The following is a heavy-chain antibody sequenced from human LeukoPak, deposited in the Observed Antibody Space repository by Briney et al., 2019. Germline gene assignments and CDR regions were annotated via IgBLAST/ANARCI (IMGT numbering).Heavy chain of an antibody. CDR1: GYTFTGYY. D-gene: IGHD2-21*01. Sequence: ASVKVSCKASGYTFTGYYMHWVRQAPGQGLEWMGWINPNSGGTNYAQKFQGRATMTRDTSISTAYMELSRLRSDDTAVYYCAREFSAIRAFDIWGQGTMVTVSS. J-gene: IGHJ3*02. V-gene: IGHV1-2*02. CDR3: AREFSAIRAFDI. CDR2: INPNSGGT.